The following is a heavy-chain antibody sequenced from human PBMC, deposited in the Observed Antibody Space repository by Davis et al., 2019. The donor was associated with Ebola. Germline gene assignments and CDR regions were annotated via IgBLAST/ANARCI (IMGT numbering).Heavy chain of an antibody. CDR2: IIPIFGTA. J-gene: IGHJ4*02. CDR1: GGTFSSYA. Sequence: SVKVSCKASGGTFSSYAISWVRQAPGQGLEWMGGIIPIFGTANYAQKFQGRVTITADESTSTAYMELSSLSSEDTAVYYCAREMTRYRYGSVLDWGQGTLVTVSS. V-gene: IGHV1-69*13. D-gene: IGHD3-16*02. CDR3: AREMTRYRYGSVLD.